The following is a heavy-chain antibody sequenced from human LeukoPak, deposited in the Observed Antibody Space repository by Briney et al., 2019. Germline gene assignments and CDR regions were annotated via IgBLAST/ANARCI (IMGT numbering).Heavy chain of an antibody. D-gene: IGHD3-22*01. CDR1: GFSFSSYE. CDR2: ISNSGSSI. V-gene: IGHV3-48*03. J-gene: IGHJ3*02. Sequence: GGSLRLSCAASGFSFSSYEMNWVRQAPGKGLEWVAYISNSGSSIYYADSVKGRFTISRDNAKNSLYLQMNSLRAEDTAVYYCARDRDSSGFLDAFDIWGQGTMVTVSS. CDR3: ARDRDSSGFLDAFDI.